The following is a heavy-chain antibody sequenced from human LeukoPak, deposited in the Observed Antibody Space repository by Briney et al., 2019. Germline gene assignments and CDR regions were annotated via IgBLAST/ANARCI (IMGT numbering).Heavy chain of an antibody. CDR3: ARHRSGGSQDDAFDI. Sequence: GGSLRLSCAASGFTFSSYWMSWVRQAPGKGLEWVANIKQDGSEKYYVDSVKGRFTISRQNAKKSLFLQMNSLRAEDTAVYYCARHRSGGSQDDAFDIWGQGTLVTVSS. J-gene: IGHJ3*02. V-gene: IGHV3-7*01. D-gene: IGHD2-15*01. CDR2: IKQDGSEK. CDR1: GFTFSSYW.